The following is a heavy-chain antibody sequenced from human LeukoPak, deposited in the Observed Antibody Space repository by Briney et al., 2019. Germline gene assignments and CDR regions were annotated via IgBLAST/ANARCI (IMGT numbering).Heavy chain of an antibody. CDR2: IYSGGTT. D-gene: IGHD3-10*01. Sequence: PGGSLRLSCAVSGVTVRSTYMSWVRQAPGKGLEWVSVIYSGGTTYYADSVKGRVTISRDDSKNTLHLLLNGLRAEDTAVYYCARGSDGGWFDPWGQGTVVSVSS. J-gene: IGHJ5*02. V-gene: IGHV3-66*01. CDR3: ARGSDGGWFDP. CDR1: GVTVRSTY.